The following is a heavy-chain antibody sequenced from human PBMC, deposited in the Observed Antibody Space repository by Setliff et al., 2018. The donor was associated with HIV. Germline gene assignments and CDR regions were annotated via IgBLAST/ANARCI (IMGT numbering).Heavy chain of an antibody. CDR3: TRGALYGLFEF. Sequence: ASVKVSCKASGYTFTDYYMHWVRQAPGQGLEWMGGIIPIFGTTHYAQKFQGRVTMTRDTSTSTVYMELRSLTSEDTAAYYCTRGALYGLFEFWGPGTLVTVSS. V-gene: IGHV1-46*01. D-gene: IGHD3-10*01. CDR1: GYTFTDYY. CDR2: IIPIFGTT. J-gene: IGHJ4*02.